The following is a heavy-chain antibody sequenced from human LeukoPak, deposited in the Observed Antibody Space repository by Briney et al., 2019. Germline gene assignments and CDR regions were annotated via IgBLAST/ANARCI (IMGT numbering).Heavy chain of an antibody. CDR2: IYSGGTT. D-gene: IGHD3-16*02. Sequence: GGSLRLSCAASGFTVITNYMSWVRQAPGKGLEWVSVIYSGGTTYYADSVKGRFTISRDNSKNTLYLQMNSLRAEDTAVYYCARVGDNVWGSYRYTGWFDYWGQGTLVTVSS. CDR3: ARVGDNVWGSYRYTGWFDY. CDR1: GFTVITNY. V-gene: IGHV3-53*01. J-gene: IGHJ4*02.